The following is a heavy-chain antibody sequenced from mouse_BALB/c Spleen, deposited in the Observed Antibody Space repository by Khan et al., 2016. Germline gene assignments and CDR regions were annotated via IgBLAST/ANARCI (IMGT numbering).Heavy chain of an antibody. Sequence: EVQLQESGPSLVKLSQTLSLTCSVTGDSITSGYWNWIRKFPGNKLEYMGYISHSGSTYYNPSLKSRISITRDTSKNQYYLQLNSVTTEDTATYYGAKYDGSTYGRGMDYWGQGTSVTVSS. D-gene: IGHD1-1*01. CDR1: GDSITSGY. J-gene: IGHJ4*01. CDR2: ISHSGST. V-gene: IGHV3-8*02. CDR3: AKYDGSTYGRGMDY.